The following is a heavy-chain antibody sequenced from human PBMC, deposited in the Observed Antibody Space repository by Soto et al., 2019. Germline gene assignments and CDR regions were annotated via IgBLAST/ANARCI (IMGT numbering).Heavy chain of an antibody. V-gene: IGHV4-59*01. CDR2: VYHTGAT. Sequence: SETLSLTCTVSGASISSSYWSWIRQSPERGLEWIAYVYHTGATNYNPSLKSRVTISLDTSKGQFSLNLTALTTADTAVYFCARGGNRYSNVASGVGGFDYWGQGSLVTVSS. CDR3: ARGGNRYSNVASGVGGFDY. D-gene: IGHD5-12*01. J-gene: IGHJ4*02. CDR1: GASISSSY.